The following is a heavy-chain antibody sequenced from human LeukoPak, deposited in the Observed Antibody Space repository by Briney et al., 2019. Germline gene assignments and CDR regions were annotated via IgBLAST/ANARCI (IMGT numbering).Heavy chain of an antibody. D-gene: IGHD2-21*01. V-gene: IGHV4-39*07. CDR3: ARDPRGVVNPVPRGLDF. CDR1: GGSISSSDYY. CDR2: IYNSGNT. J-gene: IGHJ4*02. Sequence: TSETLSLTCTVSGGSISSSDYYWGWIRQPPGKGLEWIGSIYNSGNTFYTPSLESRVTISVDTSKNQFSLRLASVTAADTALYYCARDPRGVVNPVPRGLDFWGQGTLVTVSS.